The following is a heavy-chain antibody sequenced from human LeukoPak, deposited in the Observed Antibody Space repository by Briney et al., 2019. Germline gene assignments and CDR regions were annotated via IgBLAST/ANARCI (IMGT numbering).Heavy chain of an antibody. Sequence: SETLSLTCTVSGGPIRSYYWSWMRQPPGKGLEWIGNIHYSESTNFNPSLKSRVAVAVDTSKNQFSLSMRSVTAADTAVYYCARVSAAGMEFHYGMDVWGQGTTVTVSS. CDR1: GGPIRSYY. J-gene: IGHJ6*02. V-gene: IGHV4-59*01. D-gene: IGHD6-13*01. CDR3: ARVSAAGMEFHYGMDV. CDR2: IHYSEST.